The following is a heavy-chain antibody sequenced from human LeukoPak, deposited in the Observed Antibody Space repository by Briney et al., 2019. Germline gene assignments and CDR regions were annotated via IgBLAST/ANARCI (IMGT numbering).Heavy chain of an antibody. CDR2: IYYSGTT. Sequence: SETLSLTCTVSGGSISSGGYHWSWIRQHPGKGLDWIGHIYYSGTTYYNPSLNRRVTISIDTSKKQFSLKLSSVTAADTAVYYCARVYCSGGSCYVDYWGQGTLVTVSS. CDR1: GGSISSGGYH. D-gene: IGHD2-15*01. V-gene: IGHV4-31*03. CDR3: ARVYCSGGSCYVDY. J-gene: IGHJ4*02.